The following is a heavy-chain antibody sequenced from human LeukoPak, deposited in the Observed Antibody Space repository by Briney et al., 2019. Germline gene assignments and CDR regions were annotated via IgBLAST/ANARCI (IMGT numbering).Heavy chain of an antibody. CDR1: GFPFRSFS. CDR3: ARAEGSGSSFDY. CDR2: ISSSSTYI. D-gene: IGHD3-10*01. V-gene: IGHV3-21*01. J-gene: IGHJ4*02. Sequence: GGSLRLSCVASGFPFRSFSMNWVRQAPGKGLEWVSSISSSSTYIYYADSVKGRFTISRDNAKNSLYLQMNSLRVEDTAVYYCARAEGSGSSFDYWGQETLVTVSS.